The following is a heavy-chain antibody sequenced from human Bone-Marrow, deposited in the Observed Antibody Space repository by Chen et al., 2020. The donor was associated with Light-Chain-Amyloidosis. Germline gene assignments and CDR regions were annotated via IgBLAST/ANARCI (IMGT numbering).Heavy chain of an antibody. J-gene: IGHJ4*02. Sequence: QSGPEVIKPGESLKISCKGSGYTFPNYWIGWVRQRPGKGLEWMGVIYPDDSDARYSPSFEGQVTISADKSITTAXLQWRSLKASDTAMYYCARRRDGYNFDYWGQGTLVTVSS. V-gene: IGHV5-51*01. D-gene: IGHD5-12*01. CDR2: IYPDDSDA. CDR1: GYTFPNYW. CDR3: ARRRDGYNFDY.